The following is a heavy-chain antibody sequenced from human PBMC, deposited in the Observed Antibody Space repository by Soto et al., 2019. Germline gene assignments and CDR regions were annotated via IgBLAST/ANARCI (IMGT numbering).Heavy chain of an antibody. CDR2: VNPILSMS. J-gene: IGHJ4*02. CDR3: ATSYGSGYRAFDY. CDR1: GDTFSFYS. D-gene: IGHD3-10*01. V-gene: IGHV1-69*04. Sequence: QVQLVQSGAEVKRPGSSVKVSCKASGDTFSFYSINWVRQAPGLGLEWMGRVNPILSMSTYAQRFQGRVTMTAEKSTSTAYMELSGLRSEDTAMYYCATSYGSGYRAFDYWGQGALVTVSS.